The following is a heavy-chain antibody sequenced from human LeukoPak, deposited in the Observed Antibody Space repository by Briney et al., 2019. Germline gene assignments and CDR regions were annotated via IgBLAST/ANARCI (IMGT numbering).Heavy chain of an antibody. D-gene: IGHD6-13*01. V-gene: IGHV4-59*01. Sequence: PSETLSLTCTVSGGSISSYYWSWIRQPPGKGLERIGYIYYSGSTNYNPSLKSRVTISVDTSKNQFSLKLSSVTAADTAVYYCARDSGYSSSWRSYYYYGMDVWGQGTTVTVSS. J-gene: IGHJ6*02. CDR1: GGSISSYY. CDR2: IYYSGST. CDR3: ARDSGYSSSWRSYYYYGMDV.